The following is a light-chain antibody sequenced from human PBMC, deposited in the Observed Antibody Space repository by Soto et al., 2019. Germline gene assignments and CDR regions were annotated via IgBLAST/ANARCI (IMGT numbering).Light chain of an antibody. Sequence: QSVLTQPASVSGSPGQSITISCSGTSSDIGAYNYVSWYQQHPGKAPKVLIYEVNNRPSGVSDRFSGSKSDNTASLTISGLQAEDEADYYCSSFTITYTRVFGTGTKVTVL. CDR2: EVN. CDR1: SSDIGAYNY. V-gene: IGLV2-14*01. CDR3: SSFTITYTRV. J-gene: IGLJ1*01.